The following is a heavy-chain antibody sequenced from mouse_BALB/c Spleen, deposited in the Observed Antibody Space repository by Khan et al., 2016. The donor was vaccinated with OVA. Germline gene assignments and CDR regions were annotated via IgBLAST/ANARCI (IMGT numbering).Heavy chain of an antibody. J-gene: IGHJ3*01. V-gene: IGHV1S56*01. CDR3: ARGEYRAFAY. CDR2: MFPGDGRT. D-gene: IGHD3-1*01. CDR1: GYTFTSYD. Sequence: QVQLQQSGAELVKPGASVKLSCKASGYTFTSYDINWVRQRPEQGLEWIGWMFPGDGRTKYNENFKGKATMTTDNSSSTALMQLRRLTSEDSGTFFCARGEYRAFAYWGQGTLVTVSS.